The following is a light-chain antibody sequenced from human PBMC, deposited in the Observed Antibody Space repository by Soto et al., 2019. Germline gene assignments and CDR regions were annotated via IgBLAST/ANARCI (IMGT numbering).Light chain of an antibody. CDR1: QSVSSY. V-gene: IGKV3-11*01. Sequence: EIVLTQSPATLSLSPGERATLSCRASQSVSSYLAWYQQNPGQAPRLLIYDASNRATGIPARFSGSGSGTDFTLTISSLEPEDFAGYYCQQSRHLPPMYTFGQGTNLEIK. J-gene: IGKJ2*01. CDR3: QQSRHLPPMYT. CDR2: DAS.